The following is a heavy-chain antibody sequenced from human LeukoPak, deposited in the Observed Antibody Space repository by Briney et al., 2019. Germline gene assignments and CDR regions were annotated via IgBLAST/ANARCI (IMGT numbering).Heavy chain of an antibody. CDR1: GFTVSRKY. Sequence: GGSLRLSCAASGFTVSRKYMSWVRQAPGKGLEWVSGISWNSGSIGYADSVKGRFTISRDNAKNSLYLQMNSLRAEDTALYYCAKDIQVDTAMSGGNREYYYYGMDVWGQGTTVTVSS. J-gene: IGHJ6*02. CDR3: AKDIQVDTAMSGGNREYYYYGMDV. D-gene: IGHD5-18*01. CDR2: ISWNSGSI. V-gene: IGHV3-9*01.